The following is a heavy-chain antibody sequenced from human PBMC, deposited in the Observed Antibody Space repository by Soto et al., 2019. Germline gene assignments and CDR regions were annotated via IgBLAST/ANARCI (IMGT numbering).Heavy chain of an antibody. CDR3: ARKDATIGPSLYWYFDL. CDR1: GFTFSSYS. Sequence: VQQVESGGGLVKPGGSLRLSCAASGFTFSSYSRSWVRQAPGKGLEWFSSISSTSSDIYYADSVKGRFTISRDNAKNALYLQMHSLRVEDTAVYYCARKDATIGPSLYWYFDLWGRGTLVTVSS. J-gene: IGHJ2*01. CDR2: ISSTSSDI. D-gene: IGHD1-1*01. V-gene: IGHV3-21*01.